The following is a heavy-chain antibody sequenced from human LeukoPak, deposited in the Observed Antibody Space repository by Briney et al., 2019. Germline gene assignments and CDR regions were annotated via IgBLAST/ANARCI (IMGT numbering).Heavy chain of an antibody. V-gene: IGHV4-39*01. CDR1: GGSISSSSYY. Sequence: PSETLSLTCTVSGGSISSSSYYWGWIRQPPGKELEWLGSIYYSGSTYYNPSLKSRVTISVDTSKNQFSLKLSSVTAADTAVYYCARHYGDSYHYYYYMDVWGKGTTVTVSS. CDR2: IYYSGST. CDR3: ARHYGDSYHYYYYMDV. J-gene: IGHJ6*03. D-gene: IGHD4-17*01.